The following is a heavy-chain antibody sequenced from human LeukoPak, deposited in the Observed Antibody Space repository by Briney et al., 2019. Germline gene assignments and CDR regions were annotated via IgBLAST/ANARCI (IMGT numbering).Heavy chain of an antibody. V-gene: IGHV4-59*01. J-gene: IGHJ6*02. Sequence: SETLSLTCTVSGGSISSVSWSWIRQPPGKGLECIGYIYYSGSTTYNPSLMGRVTISLDTSKNEFSLRLSSVTAADTAVYYCARRGAARPGGSYSMDVWGQGTTVTVS. CDR3: ARRGAARPGGSYSMDV. CDR1: GGSISSVS. D-gene: IGHD6-6*01. CDR2: IYYSGST.